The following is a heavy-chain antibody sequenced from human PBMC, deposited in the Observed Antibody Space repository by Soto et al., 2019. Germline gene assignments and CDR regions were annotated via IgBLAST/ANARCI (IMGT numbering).Heavy chain of an antibody. J-gene: IGHJ4*02. CDR2: ISYDGSNK. V-gene: IGHV3-30*18. Sequence: QVQLVESGGGVVQPGRSLRLSCAASGFTFSSYGMHWVRQAPGKGLEWVAVISYDGSNKYYADSVKGRFTISRDNSKNTLYLQMNSLRAEDTAVYYCAKDRTLDYGDSPYFDYWGQGTLVTVSS. CDR3: AKDRTLDYGDSPYFDY. CDR1: GFTFSSYG. D-gene: IGHD4-17*01.